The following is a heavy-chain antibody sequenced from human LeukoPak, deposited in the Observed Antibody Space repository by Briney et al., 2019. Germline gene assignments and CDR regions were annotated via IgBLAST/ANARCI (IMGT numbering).Heavy chain of an antibody. CDR2: INPNSGGT. J-gene: IGHJ6*02. CDR3: ARYHSLNYYDSSGHYYYYGMDV. Sequence: ASVKVSCKASGYTFTGYYMHWVRQAPGQGLEWMGRINPNSGGTNYAQKFQGRVTMTRDTSISTAYMELSRLRSDDTAVYYCARYHSLNYYDSSGHYYYYGMDVWGQGTTVTVSS. V-gene: IGHV1-2*06. CDR1: GYTFTGYY. D-gene: IGHD3-22*01.